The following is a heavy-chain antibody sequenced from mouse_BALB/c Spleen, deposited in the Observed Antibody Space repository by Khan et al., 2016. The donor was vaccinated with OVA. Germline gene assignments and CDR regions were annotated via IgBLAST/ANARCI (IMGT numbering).Heavy chain of an antibody. D-gene: IGHD1-1*01. CDR1: GFTFSSYG. J-gene: IGHJ4*01. CDR2: ISTSGRYT. V-gene: IGHV5-6*01. Sequence: EVELVESGGDLVKPGGSLKLSCAASGFTFSSYGMSWVRQTPDKRLEWVAIISTSGRYTYYPDSVKGRFTIPRDKAKNTLSLQLSSLKSYDTAMYYCARCLYGSSYDYYAMDYWGQGTSVTVSS. CDR3: ARCLYGSSYDYYAMDY.